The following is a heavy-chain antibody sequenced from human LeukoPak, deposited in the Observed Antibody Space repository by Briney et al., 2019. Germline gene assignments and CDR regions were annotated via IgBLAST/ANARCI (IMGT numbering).Heavy chain of an antibody. V-gene: IGHV3-21*01. CDR1: GFTFSSYS. CDR3: ARDYDILTGEDY. J-gene: IGHJ4*02. Sequence: PGGSLRLSXAASGFTFSSYSMNWVRQAPGKGLEWVSSISSSSSYIYYADSVKGRFTISSDNAKNSLYLQMNSLRAEDTAVYYCARDYDILTGEDYWGQGTLVTVSS. D-gene: IGHD3-9*01. CDR2: ISSSSSYI.